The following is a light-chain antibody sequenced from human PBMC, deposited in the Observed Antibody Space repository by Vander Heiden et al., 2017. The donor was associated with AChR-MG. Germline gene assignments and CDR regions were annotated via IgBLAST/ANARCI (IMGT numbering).Light chain of an antibody. CDR2: AAS. CDR3: QQLNGYPFT. V-gene: IGKV1-9*01. Sequence: IQLTQSPSPLSAAVGARVTITCRASQAITTNLAWYQQKPGQAPKLLIYAASRLQFGGPPRFRGSGSGTEFALTISSLQPEDSATYYCQQLNGYPFTFGPGTKVEIK. J-gene: IGKJ3*01. CDR1: QAITTN.